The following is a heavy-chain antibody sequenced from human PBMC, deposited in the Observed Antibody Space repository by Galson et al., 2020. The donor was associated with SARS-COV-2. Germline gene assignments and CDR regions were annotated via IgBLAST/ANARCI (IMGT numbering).Heavy chain of an antibody. V-gene: IGHV3-23*01. Sequence: GGSLRLSCAASGFTFRTYAMSWVRQAPGKGLEWVSGISGSGDGTDYADSVKGRFTISRDNSKNTLYLQMNSLRDEDTAVYYCAKEGGDFGDNPRGIDSWGQGTLVTASS. CDR2: ISGSGDGT. CDR1: GFTFRTYA. J-gene: IGHJ4*02. D-gene: IGHD4-17*01. CDR3: AKEGGDFGDNPRGIDS.